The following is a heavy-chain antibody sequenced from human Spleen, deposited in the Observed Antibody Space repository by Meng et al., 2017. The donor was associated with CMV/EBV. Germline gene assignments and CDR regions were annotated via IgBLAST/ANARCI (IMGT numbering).Heavy chain of an antibody. CDR2: IKSKSDGGTT. Sequence: GESLKISCAASGFTFSSYSMNWVRQAPGKGLEWVGRIKSKSDGGTTDYAALAKGRFTISRDDSKNTLYLQMSSLKTEDTAVYYCTLTVTTRWGQGTLVTVSS. J-gene: IGHJ4*02. CDR3: TLTVTTR. CDR1: GFTFSSYS. D-gene: IGHD4-17*01. V-gene: IGHV3-15*01.